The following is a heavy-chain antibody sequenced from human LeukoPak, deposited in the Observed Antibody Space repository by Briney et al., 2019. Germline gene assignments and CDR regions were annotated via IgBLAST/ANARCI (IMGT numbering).Heavy chain of an antibody. D-gene: IGHD5-18*01. CDR1: GGTISSYY. V-gene: IGHV4-59*01. J-gene: IGHJ4*02. CDR2: IYYIGNT. Sequence: SETLSLTCTVSGGTISSYYWRWIRQPPGKGLEWIGYIYYIGNTIYNPSLKSRVTISVDTSKNQFSLKLSSVTAADTASYYCARGADTAKAYFDYWGQGTLVTVSS. CDR3: ARGADTAKAYFDY.